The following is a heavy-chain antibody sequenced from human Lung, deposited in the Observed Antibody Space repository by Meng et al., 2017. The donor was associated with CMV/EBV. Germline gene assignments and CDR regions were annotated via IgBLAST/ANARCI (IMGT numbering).Heavy chain of an antibody. CDR2: ISAYNGNT. V-gene: IGHV1-18*01. D-gene: IGHD3-10*02. J-gene: IGHJ4*02. CDR3: ARGGWTCMLGACVAY. Sequence: ASVKVSCKASGYTFTSYGISWVRQAPGQGLEWMGWISAYNGNTNYAQKLQGRVTMTTDTSTSTAYMELSRLTFDDAAIYFCARGGWTCMLGACVAYWGQGPLVXVSS. CDR1: GYTFTSYG.